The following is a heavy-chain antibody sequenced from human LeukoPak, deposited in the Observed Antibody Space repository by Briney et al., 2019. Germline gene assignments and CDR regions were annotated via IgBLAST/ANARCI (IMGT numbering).Heavy chain of an antibody. D-gene: IGHD2-2*01. Sequence: GGSLRLSCAASGLTFSSYAMSWVRLAPGKGLEWVSAISGSGGTIYNADSVKDRFTISRDNSENTLYLQMSSPRVEDTAIYYCAKSRCSTTSCPFDNWGQGTLVTVSS. CDR3: AKSRCSTTSCPFDN. J-gene: IGHJ4*02. V-gene: IGHV3-23*01. CDR1: GLTFSSYA. CDR2: ISGSGGTI.